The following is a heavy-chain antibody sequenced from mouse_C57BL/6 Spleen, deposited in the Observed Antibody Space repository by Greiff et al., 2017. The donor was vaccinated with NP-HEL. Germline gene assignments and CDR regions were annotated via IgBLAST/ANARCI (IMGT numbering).Heavy chain of an antibody. D-gene: IGHD1-1*01. CDR3: ARRGYYGSKDWYFDV. CDR2: ISSGSSTI. Sequence: EVKLVESGGGLVKPGGSLKLSCAASGFTFSDYGMHWVRQAPEKGLEWVAYISSGSSTIYYADTVKGRFTISRDNAKNTLFLQMTSLRSEDTAMYDCARRGYYGSKDWYFDVWGTGTTVTVSS. J-gene: IGHJ1*03. CDR1: GFTFSDYG. V-gene: IGHV5-17*01.